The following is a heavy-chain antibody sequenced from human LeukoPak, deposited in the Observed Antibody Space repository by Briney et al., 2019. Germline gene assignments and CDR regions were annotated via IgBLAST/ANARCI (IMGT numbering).Heavy chain of an antibody. V-gene: IGHV1-8*01. CDR1: GYTLTSYD. J-gene: IGHJ4*02. CDR3: TRTNSWYGEANFDY. CDR2: MNPNSGNT. D-gene: IGHD6-13*01. Sequence: GASVKVSCKASGYTLTSYDINWVRQATGQGLEWMGWMNPNSGNTGYAQKFQGRVTMTRNTSISTAYMELSSLRSEDTAVYYCTRTNSWYGEANFDYWGQGTLVTVSS.